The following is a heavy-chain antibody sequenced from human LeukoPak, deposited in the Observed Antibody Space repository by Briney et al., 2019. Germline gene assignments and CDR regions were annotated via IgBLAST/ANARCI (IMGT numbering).Heavy chain of an antibody. D-gene: IGHD2-15*01. J-gene: IGHJ4*02. CDR2: ISWNSGSI. V-gene: IGHV3-9*01. Sequence: HPGRSLRLSCAASGFTFDDYAMHWVRQGPGKGLEWVSGISWNSGSIGYADSVKGRFTISRDNAKNSLYLQMNSLRAEDTAVYYCATDASRYGVWGQGTQVTVSS. CDR1: GFTFDDYA. CDR3: ATDASRYGV.